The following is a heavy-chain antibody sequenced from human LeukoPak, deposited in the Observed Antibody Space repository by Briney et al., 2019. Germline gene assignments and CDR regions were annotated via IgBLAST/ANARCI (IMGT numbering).Heavy chain of an antibody. CDR2: ISAYNGNT. Sequence: ASVKVSFKASGYTFTSYGISWVRQAPGQGLEWMGWISAYNGNTNYAQKLQGRVTMTTDTSTSTAYMELRSLRSDDTAVYYCAGTYCSGGSCHNWFDPWGQGTLVTVSS. D-gene: IGHD2-15*01. V-gene: IGHV1-18*04. J-gene: IGHJ5*02. CDR3: AGTYCSGGSCHNWFDP. CDR1: GYTFTSYG.